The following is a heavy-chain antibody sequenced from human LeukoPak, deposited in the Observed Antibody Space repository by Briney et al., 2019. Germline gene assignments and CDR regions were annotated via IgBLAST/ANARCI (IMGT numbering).Heavy chain of an antibody. CDR3: ARVEGITIFGVVSRYYYYMDV. V-gene: IGHV4-34*01. D-gene: IGHD3-3*01. J-gene: IGHJ6*03. Sequence: SETLSLTCAVYGGSFSGYYWSWIRQPPGKGLEWIGEINHSGSTNYNPSLKSRVTISVDTSKNQFSLKLSSVTAADTAVYYCARVEGITIFGVVSRYYYYMDVWGKGTTVTVSS. CDR2: INHSGST. CDR1: GGSFSGYY.